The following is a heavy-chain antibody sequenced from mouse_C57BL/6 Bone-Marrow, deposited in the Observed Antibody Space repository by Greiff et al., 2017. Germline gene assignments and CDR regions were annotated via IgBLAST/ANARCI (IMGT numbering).Heavy chain of an antibody. CDR3: ARRRIFVFDY. V-gene: IGHV1-61*01. Sequence: QVQLQQSGAELVRPGSSVKLSCKASGYTFTSYWMDWVKQRPGQGLEWIGNIYPSDSETHYNQKFKDKATLTVDKSSSTAYMQLSSLTSEDSAVYYCARRRIFVFDYWGQGTTLTVSS. J-gene: IGHJ2*01. CDR2: IYPSDSET. CDR1: GYTFTSYW.